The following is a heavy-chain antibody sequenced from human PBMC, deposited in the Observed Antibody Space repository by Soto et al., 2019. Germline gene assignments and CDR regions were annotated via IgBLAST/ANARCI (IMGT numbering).Heavy chain of an antibody. CDR2: ICPNGNGP. CDR3: VNEPHISDRX. D-gene: IGHD2-21*01. J-gene: IGHJ4*02. V-gene: IGHV3-64D*06. Sequence: GGSLRLSFSASGFPFSTYSMYWVRQTPGKGMEYVSAICPNGNGPYYEDSVKGRFTISRDNSENKLYLQMTSLRVEDSAPYYCVNEPHISDRXWGRATLVTVSX. CDR1: GFPFSTYS.